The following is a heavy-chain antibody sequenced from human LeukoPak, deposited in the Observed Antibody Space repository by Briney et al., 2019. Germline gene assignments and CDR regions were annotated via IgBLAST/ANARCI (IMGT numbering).Heavy chain of an antibody. CDR2: IIPILGIA. V-gene: IGHV1-69*04. D-gene: IGHD2-8*02. CDR1: GGTFSSYA. J-gene: IGHJ4*02. CDR3: AREESGGYFDY. Sequence: SVKVSCKASGGTFSSYAISWVRQAPGQGLEWMGRIIPILGIANYAQKFQGRVTITADKSTSTAYMELSSLRSEDTAVYYCAREESGGYFDYGGQGTLVTVSS.